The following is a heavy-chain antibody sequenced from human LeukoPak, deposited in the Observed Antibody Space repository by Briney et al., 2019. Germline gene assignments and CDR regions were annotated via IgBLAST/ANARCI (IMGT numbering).Heavy chain of an antibody. CDR1: GYSISSGYY. Sequence: PSETLSLTCTVSGYSISSGYYWGWIRQPPGKGLEWIGSIYHSGSTYYNPSLKSRVTISVDTSKNQFSLKLSSVTAADTVVYYCASEGTSGRFDYWGQGTLVTVSS. J-gene: IGHJ4*02. CDR3: ASEGTSGRFDY. CDR2: IYHSGST. D-gene: IGHD1-7*01. V-gene: IGHV4-38-2*02.